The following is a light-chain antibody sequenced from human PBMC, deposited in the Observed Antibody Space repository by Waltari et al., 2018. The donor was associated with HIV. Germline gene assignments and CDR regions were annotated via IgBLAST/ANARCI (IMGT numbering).Light chain of an antibody. CDR3: YSAADNFWV. CDR1: VLRKKY. Sequence: SSELTQPSSVSVSPGPPARITCSGDVLRKKYARWFQQRPGQATVLVIYKDSERPSGIPERFSGSSSGTTVTLTISGAQVEDEADYYCYSAADNFWVFGGGTKLTVL. J-gene: IGLJ3*02. V-gene: IGLV3-27*01. CDR2: KDS.